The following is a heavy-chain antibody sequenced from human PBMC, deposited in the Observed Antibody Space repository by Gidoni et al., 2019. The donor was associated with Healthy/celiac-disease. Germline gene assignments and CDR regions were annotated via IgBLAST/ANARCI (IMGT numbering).Heavy chain of an antibody. Sequence: VQLLESGGGLVQPGGSLRISCAASGFTFSSYAMSWVRQAPGTGLEWVSAISGSGGSTYYADSVKGRFTISRDNSKNTLYLQMNSLRAEDTAVYYCAKDLGGHPEVLLWFGELFTWGQGTLVTVSS. D-gene: IGHD3-10*01. J-gene: IGHJ5*02. CDR1: GFTFSSYA. CDR2: ISGSGGST. V-gene: IGHV3-23*01. CDR3: AKDLGGHPEVLLWFGELFT.